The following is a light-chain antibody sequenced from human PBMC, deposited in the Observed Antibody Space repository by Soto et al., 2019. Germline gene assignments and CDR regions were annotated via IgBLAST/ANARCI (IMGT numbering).Light chain of an antibody. J-gene: IGKJ1*01. V-gene: IGKV4-1*01. CDR3: QQYYSTPPT. CDR2: WAS. CDR1: HCLVHSDGIAY. Sequence: VMTQSPLSLPVTLGEPASISCRSNHCLVHSDGIAYLAWYQQKKGQPPKLXIYWASTRESGVPDRFSGSGSGTDFNLTISSLQAEDVAVYYCQQYYSTPPTFGQGTKVDIK.